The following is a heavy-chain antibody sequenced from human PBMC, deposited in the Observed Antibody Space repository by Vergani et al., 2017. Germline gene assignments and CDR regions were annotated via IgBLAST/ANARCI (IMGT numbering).Heavy chain of an antibody. Sequence: EVQLVESGGGLVQPGGSLRLSCAASGFTFSSYWMSWVRQAPGKGLEWVANIKQDGSEKDYVDSVKGRFTISRDNAKNSLYLQMNSLRAEDTAVYYCARGGFMRFGELFSWGQGTLVTVSS. CDR1: GFTFSSYW. CDR3: ARGGFMRFGELFS. V-gene: IGHV3-7*01. D-gene: IGHD3-10*01. J-gene: IGHJ5*02. CDR2: IKQDGSEK.